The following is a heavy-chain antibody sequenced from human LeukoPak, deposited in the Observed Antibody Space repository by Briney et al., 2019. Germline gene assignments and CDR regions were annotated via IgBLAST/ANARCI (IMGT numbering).Heavy chain of an antibody. CDR1: GYTFTSYA. J-gene: IGHJ1*01. V-gene: IGHV7-4-1*02. CDR2: INTNTGNP. Sequence: ASVKVPCKASGYTFTSYAMNWVRQAPGQGLEWMGWINTNTGNPTYAQGFTGRFVFSLDTSVSTAYLQISSLKAEDTAVYYCARVTSSGPLPRTFQHWGQGTLVTVSS. CDR3: ARVTSSGPLPRTFQH. D-gene: IGHD6-19*01.